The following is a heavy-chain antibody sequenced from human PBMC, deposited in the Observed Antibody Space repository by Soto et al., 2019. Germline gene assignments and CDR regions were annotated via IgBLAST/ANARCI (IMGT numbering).Heavy chain of an antibody. CDR2: INAGNGNT. CDR1: GYTFTSYA. V-gene: IGHV1-3*01. J-gene: IGHJ4*02. Sequence: ASVKVSCKASGYTFTSYAMHWVRQAPGQRLEWVGWINAGNGNTKYSQKFQGRVTITRDTSASTAYMELSSLRSEDTAVYYCARDAYYYDSSGEYYRSLFDYWGRG. D-gene: IGHD3-22*01. CDR3: ARDAYYYDSSGEYYRSLFDY.